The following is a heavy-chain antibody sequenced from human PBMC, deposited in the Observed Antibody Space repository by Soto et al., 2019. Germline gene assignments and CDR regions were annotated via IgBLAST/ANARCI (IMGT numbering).Heavy chain of an antibody. V-gene: IGHV5-51*01. J-gene: IGHJ6*02. Sequence: GESLKISCKGSGYSLTSYWIGWVRQMPGKGLEWMGIIYPGDSDTRYSPSFQGQVTISADKSISTAYLQWSSLKASDTAMYYCARRSLTFCSSTSCYKDYYYYGMDVWGQGTTVTVSS. D-gene: IGHD2-2*02. CDR2: IYPGDSDT. CDR3: ARRSLTFCSSTSCYKDYYYYGMDV. CDR1: GYSLTSYW.